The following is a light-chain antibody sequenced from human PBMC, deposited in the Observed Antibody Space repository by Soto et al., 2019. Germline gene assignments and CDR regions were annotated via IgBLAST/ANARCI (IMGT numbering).Light chain of an antibody. V-gene: IGLV2-8*01. CDR1: SSDVGAYKY. Sequence: QLVLTQPPSASGSPGQSVPFSCTGPSSDVGAYKYVSWYQQYPGKAPKLMIYEVTKRPSGVPDRFSGSKSGNTASLTVSGLQAEDEADYYCTSYVGNDIWVFGGGTKLTVL. CDR2: EVT. CDR3: TSYVGNDIWV. J-gene: IGLJ3*02.